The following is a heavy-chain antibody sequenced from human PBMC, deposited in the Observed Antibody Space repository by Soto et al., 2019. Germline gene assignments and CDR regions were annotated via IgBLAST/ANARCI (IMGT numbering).Heavy chain of an antibody. Sequence: QVQLVESGGGVVQPGRSLRLSCAASGFTFRSYGLHWVRQAPGKGLEWVAVISYDGSKTYYTDSVKGRFTISRDNFKNTPYLQMDSLRTEDTGVYYCAKGDLDTSMAMAFYNLGQGTLVAVSS. V-gene: IGHV3-30*18. CDR3: AKGDLDTSMAMAFYN. J-gene: IGHJ4*02. D-gene: IGHD5-18*01. CDR1: GFTFRSYG. CDR2: ISYDGSKT.